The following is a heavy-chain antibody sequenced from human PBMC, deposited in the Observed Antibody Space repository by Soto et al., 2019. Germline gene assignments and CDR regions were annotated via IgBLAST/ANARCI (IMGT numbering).Heavy chain of an antibody. J-gene: IGHJ4*02. D-gene: IGHD3-10*02. CDR2: IDNSGST. CDR3: AGAVSDFDVRRYRTSYFDQ. V-gene: IGHV4-31*03. Sequence: QVQLDESGPGLVQPSQTLSLSCTVSGASVSTGVYCWTWIRQHPGKGLEWIGYIDNSGSTYYNPSLTGRVDISVDTSKNQFSLNLQSLTAADTAFYYCAGAVSDFDVRRYRTSYFDQWGQGILVTVSS. CDR1: GASVSTGVYC.